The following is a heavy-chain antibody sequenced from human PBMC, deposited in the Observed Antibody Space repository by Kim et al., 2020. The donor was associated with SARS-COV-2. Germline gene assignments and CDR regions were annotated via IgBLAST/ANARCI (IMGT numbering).Heavy chain of an antibody. V-gene: IGHV3-23*01. D-gene: IGHD2-21*02. CDR3: AKWGVVVTAKAGRGGY. J-gene: IGHJ4*02. Sequence: GGSLRLSCAASGFTFSSYAMSWVRQAPGKGLEWVSAISGSGGSTYYADSVKGRFTISRDNSKNTLYLQMNSLRAEDTAVYYCAKWGVVVTAKAGRGGYWGQGTLVTVSS. CDR1: GFTFSSYA. CDR2: ISGSGGST.